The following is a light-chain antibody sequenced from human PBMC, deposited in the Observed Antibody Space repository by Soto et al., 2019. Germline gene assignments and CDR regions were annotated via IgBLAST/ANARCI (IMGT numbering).Light chain of an antibody. J-gene: IGKJ4*01. V-gene: IGKV4-1*01. CDR1: QNVLYSSNNKNY. CDR2: WAS. CDR3: QQYYTTPPT. Sequence: DIVMTQSPDSLAVSLGERATINCKSSQNVLYSSNNKNYLAWYQQKPGQPPKLLIYWASTRESGVPDRFSGSGSETDFTLTISSLQAEDVAVYYCQQYYTTPPTFGGGPKGEIK.